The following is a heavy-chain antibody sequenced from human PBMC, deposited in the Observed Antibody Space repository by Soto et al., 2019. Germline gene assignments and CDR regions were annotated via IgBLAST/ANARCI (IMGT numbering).Heavy chain of an antibody. V-gene: IGHV3-23*01. CDR1: GFIFENFG. CDR3: AKNQGVELVPLATVDWFDP. Sequence: GGSLRLSCAATGFIFENFGMSWVRQAPGKGLEWISSISGSGFKKYYADSVKGRFTISRDNSKSTVYLELNDLSAEDTAVYHCAKNQGVELVPLATVDWFDPWGQGSVVTVSS. D-gene: IGHD1-26*01. CDR2: ISGSGFKK. J-gene: IGHJ5*02.